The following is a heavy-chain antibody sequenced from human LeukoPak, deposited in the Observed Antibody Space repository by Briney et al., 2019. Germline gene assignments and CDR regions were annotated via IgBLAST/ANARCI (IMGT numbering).Heavy chain of an antibody. CDR1: GASISSYY. J-gene: IGHJ4*02. CDR2: IYYTGST. CDR3: ARGTYSPDY. Sequence: SETLSLTCTVSGASISSYYWSWIRQPPGKGLEWIGYIYYTGSTSYNPSLKSRVTISVDTSKNQFSLKLSSVTAADTAVYHCARGTYSPDYWGQGTLVTVSS. V-gene: IGHV4-59*01. D-gene: IGHD4-11*01.